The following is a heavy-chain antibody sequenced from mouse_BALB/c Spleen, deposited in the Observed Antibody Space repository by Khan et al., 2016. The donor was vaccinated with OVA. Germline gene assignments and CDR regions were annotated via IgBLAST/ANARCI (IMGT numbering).Heavy chain of an antibody. CDR3: VRGNYYWYYFDY. V-gene: IGHV3-2*02. Sequence: EVQLQESGPGLVKPSQSLSLTCTVTGYSITSGYAWNWIRQFPGNKLEWMGYISYSGGTSYNPSLKSRISITRETSKNQFFLQLNSVTTEDTATYDSVRGNYYWYYFDYWGQGTTLTVSS. J-gene: IGHJ2*01. D-gene: IGHD1-1*01. CDR1: GYSITSGYA. CDR2: ISYSGGT.